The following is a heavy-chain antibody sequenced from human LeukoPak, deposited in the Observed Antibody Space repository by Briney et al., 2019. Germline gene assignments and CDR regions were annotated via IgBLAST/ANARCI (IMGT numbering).Heavy chain of an antibody. D-gene: IGHD2-2*01. CDR1: GYTFTSYD. V-gene: IGHV1-8*03. J-gene: IGHJ4*02. CDR2: MNPNSGNT. Sequence: GASVKVSCKASGYTFTSYDINWVRQATGQGLEWMGWMNPNSGNTGYAQKFQGRVTFTRNTSISTAYMELSSLRSEDTAVYYCARGPDYCSSTSCYAGGYWGQGTLVTVSS. CDR3: ARGPDYCSSTSCYAGGY.